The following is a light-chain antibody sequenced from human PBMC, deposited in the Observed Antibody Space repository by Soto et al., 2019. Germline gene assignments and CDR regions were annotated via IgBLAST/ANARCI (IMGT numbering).Light chain of an antibody. J-gene: IGKJ5*01. CDR2: AAS. CDR3: QQTDTLPST. Sequence: DIQMTQSPSSVSAALGERVTITCRASQVMSSWLAWYQQKPGKAPKLLIFAASTLQSGVPSRFSGSGSRTDFTLTITSLQPEDIGTYYCQQTDTLPSTFGQGTRLEIK. V-gene: IGKV1D-12*01. CDR1: QVMSSW.